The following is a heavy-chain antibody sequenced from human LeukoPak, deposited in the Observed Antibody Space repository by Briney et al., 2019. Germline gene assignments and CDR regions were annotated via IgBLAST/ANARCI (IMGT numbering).Heavy chain of an antibody. CDR2: IYDSGST. J-gene: IGHJ4*02. V-gene: IGHV4-39*01. CDR1: GVSIRSSYYY. D-gene: IGHD4-17*01. CDR3: ARRRLRPSIIIDY. Sequence: SETLSLTCTVSGVSIRSSYYYWGWIRQPAGKGLEWIGSIYDSGSTYYNPSLKSRVTISVDTSKNQFSLKLSSVTAADTAVYYCARRRLRPSIIIDYWGQGTLVTVSS.